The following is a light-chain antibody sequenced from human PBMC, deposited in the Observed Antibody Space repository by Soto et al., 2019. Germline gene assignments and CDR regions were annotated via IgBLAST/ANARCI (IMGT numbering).Light chain of an antibody. J-gene: IGKJ2*01. CDR3: QQYGTSPNT. CDR1: QSVTSRS. V-gene: IGKV3-20*01. Sequence: EIVLTQSPGTQSLSPGERATLSCRASQSVTSRSLAWYQQKPGQAPRLLIYGASSRATGIPDRFSGSGSGTDFTLTISRLEPEDFAVYYCQQYGTSPNTFGQGTKLEIK. CDR2: GAS.